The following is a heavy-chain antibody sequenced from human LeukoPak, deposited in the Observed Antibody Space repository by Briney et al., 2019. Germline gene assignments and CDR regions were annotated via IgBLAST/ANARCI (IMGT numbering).Heavy chain of an antibody. CDR1: GYSISSGYY. Sequence: SETLSLTCTVSGYSISSGYYWGWIRQPPGKGLEWIGSIYHSGSTYYNPSLKSRVTISVDTSKNQFSLKLSSVTAADTAVYYCARDSALYYDSSGYDYWGQGTLVTVSS. D-gene: IGHD3-22*01. CDR3: ARDSALYYDSSGYDY. J-gene: IGHJ4*02. CDR2: IYHSGST. V-gene: IGHV4-38-2*02.